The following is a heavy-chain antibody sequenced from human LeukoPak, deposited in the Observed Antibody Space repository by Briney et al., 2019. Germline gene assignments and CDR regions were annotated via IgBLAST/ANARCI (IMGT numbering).Heavy chain of an antibody. CDR3: ASHGMGFSAVDY. V-gene: IGHV3-30*04. CDR1: GFTFSTYA. J-gene: IGHJ4*02. CDR2: ISYDGSNK. D-gene: IGHD1-26*01. Sequence: PGGSLRLSCATSGFTFSTYAMHWARQAPGKGLEWVAIISYDGSNKYYADSVKGRFTISRDNSKNTLYLQMNSLRAEDTAVYYCASHGMGFSAVDYWGQGTLVTVSS.